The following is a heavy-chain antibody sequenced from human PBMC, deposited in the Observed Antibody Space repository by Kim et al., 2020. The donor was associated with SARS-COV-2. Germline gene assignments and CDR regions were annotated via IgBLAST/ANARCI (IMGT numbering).Heavy chain of an antibody. D-gene: IGHD6-19*01. CDR2: INTNTGKP. Sequence: ASVKVSCKASENTFTNYVMNWVRQAPGQGLEWMGWINTNTGKPTYAQGFTGRFVFSLDTSVSTAYLQITSLKTEDTAVYYCAKNGDSTAWFVLPGNYYYPMDVWGEGTTVTVSS. J-gene: IGHJ6*04. CDR3: AKNGDSTAWFVLPGNYYYPMDV. V-gene: IGHV7-4-1*02. CDR1: ENTFTNYV.